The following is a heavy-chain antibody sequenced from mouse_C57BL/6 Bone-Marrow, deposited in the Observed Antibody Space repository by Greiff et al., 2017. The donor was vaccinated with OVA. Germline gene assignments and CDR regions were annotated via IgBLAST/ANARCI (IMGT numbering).Heavy chain of an antibody. V-gene: IGHV1-9*01. CDR1: GYTFTGYW. Sequence: VQLQQSGAELMKPGASVKLSCKATGYTFTGYWIEWVKQRPGHGLEWIGEILPGSGSTNYNEQFKGKATFTADTSSNTAYMQLSSLTTEDSAIYYCARLGTTVVFPYWYFDVWGTGTTVTVSS. J-gene: IGHJ1*03. D-gene: IGHD1-1*01. CDR2: ILPGSGST. CDR3: ARLGTTVVFPYWYFDV.